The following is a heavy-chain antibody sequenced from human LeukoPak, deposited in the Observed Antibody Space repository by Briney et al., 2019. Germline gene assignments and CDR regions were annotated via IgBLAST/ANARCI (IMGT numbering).Heavy chain of an antibody. D-gene: IGHD3-10*01. Sequence: TPSETLSLTCTVSGGSISSYYWSWLRQPPGKGLEWIGYIYYSGSTNYNPSLKSRVTISVDTSKNQFSLKLSSVTAADTAVYYCASLFGSDDAFDIWGQGTMVTVSS. V-gene: IGHV4-59*01. CDR3: ASLFGSDDAFDI. CDR1: GGSISSYY. J-gene: IGHJ3*02. CDR2: IYYSGST.